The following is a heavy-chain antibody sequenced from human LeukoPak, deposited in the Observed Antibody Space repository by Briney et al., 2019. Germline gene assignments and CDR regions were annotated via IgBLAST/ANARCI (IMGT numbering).Heavy chain of an antibody. CDR3: ARAGDYGDCKSAY. CDR1: GFTFSSYT. D-gene: IGHD4-17*01. J-gene: IGHJ4*02. V-gene: IGHV3-21*01. CDR2: ISGRNTYI. Sequence: GGSLRLSCAASGFTFSSYTMNWVRQAPGKGLEWVSSISGRNTYIYYGDSVKGRFTISRDNAKNSLYLQMNSLRAEDTAVYYCARAGDYGDCKSAYWGQATLVT.